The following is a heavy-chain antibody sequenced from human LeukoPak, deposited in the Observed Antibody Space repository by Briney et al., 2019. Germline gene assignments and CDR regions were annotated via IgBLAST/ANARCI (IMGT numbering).Heavy chain of an antibody. Sequence: GGSLRLSCAASGFTFSGSAMHWVRQASGKGLEWVGRIRSKANSYATAYAASVKGRFTISRDDSKNTAYLQMNSLKTEDMAVYYCTRVGTTVVTPEDYWGQGTLVTVSS. D-gene: IGHD4-23*01. CDR2: IRSKANSYAT. CDR1: GFTFSGSA. V-gene: IGHV3-73*01. CDR3: TRVGTTVVTPEDY. J-gene: IGHJ4*02.